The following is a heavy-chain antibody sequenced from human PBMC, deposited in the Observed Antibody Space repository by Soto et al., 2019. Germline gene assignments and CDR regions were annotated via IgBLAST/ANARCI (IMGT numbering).Heavy chain of an antibody. J-gene: IGHJ4*02. D-gene: IGHD2-2*02. V-gene: IGHV3-23*01. Sequence: EVQLLESGGGLVQPGGSLRLSCAASGFTFRNYAMSWVRQAPGNSLEWVSTISGTGGTTYYADSVKGRFSTSRGNSKNTLYLQMNSLRAEDTAVFFCATDCSSTNCYKYWGQGTLVTVSS. CDR3: ATDCSSTNCYKY. CDR1: GFTFRNYA. CDR2: ISGTGGTT.